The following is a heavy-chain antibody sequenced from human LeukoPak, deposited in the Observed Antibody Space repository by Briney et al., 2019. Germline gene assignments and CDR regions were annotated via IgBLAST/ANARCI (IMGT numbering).Heavy chain of an antibody. CDR2: IYYSGST. J-gene: IGHJ4*02. CDR1: GGSVSSGSYY. Sequence: SETLSLTCTVSGGSVSSGSYYWSWIRQPPGKGLEWIGYIYYSGSTNYNPSLKSQVTISVDTSKNQFSLKLSSVTAADTAVYYCARVSFHCSSTSCYPSNFDYWGQGTLVTVSS. CDR3: ARVSFHCSSTSCYPSNFDY. V-gene: IGHV4-61*01. D-gene: IGHD2-2*01.